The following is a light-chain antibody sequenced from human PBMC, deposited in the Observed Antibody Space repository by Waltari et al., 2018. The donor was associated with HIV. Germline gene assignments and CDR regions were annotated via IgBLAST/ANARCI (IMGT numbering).Light chain of an antibody. CDR3: SSYGSGSTLVV. V-gene: IGLV2-14*03. CDR2: AVS. J-gene: IGLJ3*02. CDR1: VTDIGTYDH. Sequence: QSALTQPASVSGSPGQSITIPCSGTVTDIGTYDHVSWSPQHTGRGPTRLIYAVSNRPSGVSNRFSASKSGNTASLTISGLQSDDEADYYCSSYGSGSTLVVFGGGTKVTVL.